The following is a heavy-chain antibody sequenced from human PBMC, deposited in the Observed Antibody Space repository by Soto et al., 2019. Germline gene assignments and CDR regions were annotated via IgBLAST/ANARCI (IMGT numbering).Heavy chain of an antibody. D-gene: IGHD3-10*01. V-gene: IGHV3-30-3*01. CDR1: GFTFSSYA. CDR2: ISYDGSNK. J-gene: IGHJ6*02. CDR3: AREGDGSLWFGELLFGYYYYGMDV. Sequence: PGGSLRLSCAASGFTFSSYAMHWVRQAPGKGLEWVAVISYDGSNKYYADSVKGRFTISRDNSKNTLYLQMNSLRAEDTAVYYCAREGDGSLWFGELLFGYYYYGMDVWGQGTTVTVSS.